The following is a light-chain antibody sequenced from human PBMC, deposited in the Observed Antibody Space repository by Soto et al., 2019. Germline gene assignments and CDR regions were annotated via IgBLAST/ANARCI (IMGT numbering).Light chain of an antibody. J-gene: IGKJ1*01. V-gene: IGKV3-15*01. CDR3: QQTYIFPRP. Sequence: EILMTQSPSTLSVSPRERATLSCRASQSVSSNLAWYQQKPGQPPRLLIYGAPTRATGIPARFSGSGSGTEFTLTISSLQSEDFALYYCQQTYIFPRPFGQGTKVDIK. CDR2: GAP. CDR1: QSVSSN.